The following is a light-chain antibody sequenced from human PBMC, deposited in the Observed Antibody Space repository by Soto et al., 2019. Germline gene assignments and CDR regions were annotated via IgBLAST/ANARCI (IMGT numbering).Light chain of an antibody. CDR3: QQSYNIPPVT. J-gene: IGKJ4*01. CDR1: QTIRRY. V-gene: IGKV1-39*01. Sequence: DIYMTQSPSSLSASVGDTVTITCRASQTIRRYLNWYQQKPGQAPKLLIDAASSLQSGVPSRFSGSGSETDFTLTITSLQPEEFATYYCQQSYNIPPVTFGGGTKVEVK. CDR2: AAS.